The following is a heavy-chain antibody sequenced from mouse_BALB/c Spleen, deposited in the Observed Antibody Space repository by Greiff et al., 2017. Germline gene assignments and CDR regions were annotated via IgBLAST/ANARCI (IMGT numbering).Heavy chain of an antibody. CDR1: GYTFTDYN. V-gene: IGHV1S29*02. J-gene: IGHJ3*01. D-gene: IGHD1-2*01. CDR3: ARAFTTAFAY. CDR2: IYPYNGGT. Sequence: EVQLQQSGPELVKPGASVKISCKASGYTFTDYNMHWVQQSHGKSLEWIGYIYPYNGGTGYNQKFKSKATWTVDNSSSTAYMELRSLTSEDSAVYYCARAFTTAFAYWGQGTLVTVSA.